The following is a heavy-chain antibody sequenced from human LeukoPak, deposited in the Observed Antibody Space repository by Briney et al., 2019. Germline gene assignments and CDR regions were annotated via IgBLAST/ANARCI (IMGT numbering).Heavy chain of an antibody. V-gene: IGHV1-46*01. CDR3: ARDFGPIAAAGLEYFQH. J-gene: IGHJ1*01. Sequence: GASVKVSCKASGYTFTSYYMHWVRQAPGQGLEWMGIINPSGGSTSYAQKFQGRVTMTRDTSTSIVYMELSSLRSEDTAVYYCARDFGPIAAAGLEYFQHWGQGTLVTVSS. CDR2: INPSGGST. D-gene: IGHD6-13*01. CDR1: GYTFTSYY.